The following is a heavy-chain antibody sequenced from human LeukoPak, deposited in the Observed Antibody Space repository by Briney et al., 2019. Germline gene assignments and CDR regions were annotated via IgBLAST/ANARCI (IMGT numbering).Heavy chain of an antibody. D-gene: IGHD6-19*01. V-gene: IGHV4-61*05. J-gene: IGHJ3*02. CDR1: GGSISSSSYY. Sequence: NTSETLSLTCTVSGGSISSSSYYWGWIRQPPGKGLEWIGYIYYSGSTNYNPSLKSRVTISVDTSKNQFSLKVSSVTAADTAVYYCARAGIAVAPDAFDIWGQGTMITVSS. CDR3: ARAGIAVAPDAFDI. CDR2: IYYSGST.